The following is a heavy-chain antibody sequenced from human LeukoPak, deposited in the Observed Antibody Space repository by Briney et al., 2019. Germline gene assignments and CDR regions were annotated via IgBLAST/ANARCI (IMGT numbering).Heavy chain of an antibody. CDR2: ISLTGLT. CDR3: SRENGAFSPFGY. J-gene: IGHJ4*02. CDR1: GFTFSSYAM. Sequence: PGGSLRLSCAASGFTFSSYAMNSVRQPPGQGLEWIGEISLTGLTHYNPSLESRVTVSLDKSKNQLSLNLTSVTAADTAVYYCSRENGAFSPFGYWGQGTLVTVLS. V-gene: IGHV4-4*02. D-gene: IGHD2-8*01.